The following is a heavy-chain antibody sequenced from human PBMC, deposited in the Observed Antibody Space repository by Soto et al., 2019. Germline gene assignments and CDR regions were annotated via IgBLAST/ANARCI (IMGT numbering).Heavy chain of an antibody. D-gene: IGHD3-16*02. CDR2: IYYSGST. Sequence: SETLYLTWTVSCISISWDYCGWIRQPPGKGLEWIGYIYYSGSTNYNPSLKSRVTISVDTSKNQFSLKLSSVTAADTAVYFCARVDGGSYRPFDSWGQGNLVTVSS. CDR3: ARVDGGSYRPFDS. V-gene: IGHV4-59*01. J-gene: IGHJ4*02. CDR1: CISISWDY.